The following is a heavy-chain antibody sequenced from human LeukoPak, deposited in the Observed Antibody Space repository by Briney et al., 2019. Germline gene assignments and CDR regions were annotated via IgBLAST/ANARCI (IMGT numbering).Heavy chain of an antibody. CDR2: ISGSGGST. J-gene: IGHJ3*02. CDR3: ARDLGGGYGGGGAFDI. V-gene: IGHV3-23*01. D-gene: IGHD1-26*01. CDR1: GFPFSTFA. Sequence: QSGGSLRLSCAASGFPFSTFAMSWVRQAPGKGLEWVSAISGSGGSTYYADSVKGRFTFSRDNSKNSLYLQMNSLRAEETAVYYCARDLGGGYGGGGAFDIWGQGTMVTVSS.